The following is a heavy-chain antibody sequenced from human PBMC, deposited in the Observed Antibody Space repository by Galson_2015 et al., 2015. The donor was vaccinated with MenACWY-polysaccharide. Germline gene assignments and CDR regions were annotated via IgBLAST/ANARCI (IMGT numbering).Heavy chain of an antibody. V-gene: IGHV1-2*02. CDR1: GYTSTGHY. D-gene: IGHD2/OR15-2a*01. J-gene: IGHJ5*02. CDR3: ARDVYCNSISCYAGSNWFDP. Sequence: SVKVSCKASGYTSTGHYMHWVRQAPGQGLEWMGWINPNTGGTNFAQKFQGRVTMTRDTSINTAYMELSRLRSDDTAVYYCARDVYCNSISCYAGSNWFDPWGQGTLVTVSS. CDR2: INPNTGGT.